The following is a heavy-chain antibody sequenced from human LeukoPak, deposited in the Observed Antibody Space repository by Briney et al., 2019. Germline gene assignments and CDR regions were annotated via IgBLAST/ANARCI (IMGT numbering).Heavy chain of an antibody. CDR3: AKNGLLQSTFDY. CDR1: GFTFSSYG. J-gene: IGHJ4*01. V-gene: IGHV3-30*02. Sequence: GGSLRLSCAASGFTFSSYGMHWVRQAPGKGLEWVAFIRYDGSNKYYADSVKGRFTISRDNSKNTLYLQMNSLRAEDMAVYYCAKNGLLQSTFDYWGQGTLVNVFS. CDR2: IRYDGSNK. D-gene: IGHD2-15*01.